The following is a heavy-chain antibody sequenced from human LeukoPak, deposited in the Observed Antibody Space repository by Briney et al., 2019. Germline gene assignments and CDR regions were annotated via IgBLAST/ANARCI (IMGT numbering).Heavy chain of an antibody. CDR1: GITLYNHG. CDR3: AKRGVVIRVILVGFRKEAYYFDS. V-gene: IGHV3-23*01. CDR2: ISGRDGGT. J-gene: IGHJ4*02. Sequence: GGSLTLSCAVSGITLYNHGMRWLRQAQGKGREGVACISGRDGGTTHADSGKGRFTTSRDNHTNTMYLQINSTGGEGAAVFCGAKRGVVIRVILVGFRKEAYYFDSWGQGALVTVSS. D-gene: IGHD3-22*01.